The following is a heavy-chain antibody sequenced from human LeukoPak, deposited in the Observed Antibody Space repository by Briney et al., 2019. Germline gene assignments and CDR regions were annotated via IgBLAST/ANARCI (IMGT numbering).Heavy chain of an antibody. Sequence: PSETLSLTCTASGGSITSYYWSWIRQPPGKGLEWIGSIYYSGSTNYNPSLKSRVTISVDTSKNQFSLRLSSVTAADTAVYYCARTAFGGTFPYYYYYMDGWGKGTTVTVSS. J-gene: IGHJ6*03. CDR1: GGSITSYY. D-gene: IGHD1-26*01. CDR3: ARTAFGGTFPYYYYYMDG. CDR2: IYYSGST. V-gene: IGHV4-59*08.